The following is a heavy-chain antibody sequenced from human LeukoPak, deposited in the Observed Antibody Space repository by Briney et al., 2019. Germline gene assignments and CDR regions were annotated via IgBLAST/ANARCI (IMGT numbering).Heavy chain of an antibody. J-gene: IGHJ4*02. CDR1: GGSISSYY. D-gene: IGHD3-22*01. CDR3: ARQAWTYYYDSSGYYFDY. CDR2: IYSSGST. Sequence: SETLSLTCTVSGGSISSYYWSWIRQPPGKGLEWIGYIYSSGSTNYSPSLKSRVTISVDTSKNQFSLKLSSVTAADTAVYYCARQAWTYYYDSSGYYFDYWGQGTLVTVSS. V-gene: IGHV4-59*08.